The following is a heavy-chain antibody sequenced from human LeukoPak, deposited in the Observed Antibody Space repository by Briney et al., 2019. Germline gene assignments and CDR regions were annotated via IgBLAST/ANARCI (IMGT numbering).Heavy chain of an antibody. CDR1: GGTFSSYA. Sequence: GASVKVSCKASGGTFSSYAISWVRQAPGQGLEWMGRIIPILGITNYAQKFQGRVTITADKFTSTAYMQLSSLRSEDTAVYYCAREEGAGNAFDIWGQGTMVTVSS. CDR3: AREEGAGNAFDI. CDR2: IIPILGIT. V-gene: IGHV1-69*04. D-gene: IGHD3-10*01. J-gene: IGHJ3*02.